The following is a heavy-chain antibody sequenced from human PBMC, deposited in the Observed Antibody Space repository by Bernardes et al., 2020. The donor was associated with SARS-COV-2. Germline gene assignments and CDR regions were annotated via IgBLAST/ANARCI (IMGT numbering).Heavy chain of an antibody. CDR3: AKDQFSSSWWGDYYYGMDV. Sequence: GGSLRLSRAASGFTFSSYGMHWVRQAPGKGLEWVAVISYDGSNKYYADSVKGRFTISRDNSKNTLYLQMNSLRAEDTAVYYCAKDQFSSSWWGDYYYGMDVWGQGTTVTVSS. V-gene: IGHV3-30*18. D-gene: IGHD6-13*01. CDR1: GFTFSSYG. CDR2: ISYDGSNK. J-gene: IGHJ6*02.